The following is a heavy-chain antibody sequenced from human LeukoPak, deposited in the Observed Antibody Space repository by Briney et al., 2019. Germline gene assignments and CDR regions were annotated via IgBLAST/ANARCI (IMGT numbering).Heavy chain of an antibody. D-gene: IGHD4-17*01. J-gene: IGHJ3*02. CDR3: ARDGRVTTYEEGAFDI. Sequence: GASVKVSCKASGGTFSSYAISWVRQAPGQGLEWMGGIIPIFGTANYEQKFQGRVTITADKSTSTAYMELGSLRSEDTAVYYCARDGRVTTYEEGAFDIWGQGTMVTVSS. CDR1: GGTFSSYA. CDR2: IIPIFGTA. V-gene: IGHV1-69*06.